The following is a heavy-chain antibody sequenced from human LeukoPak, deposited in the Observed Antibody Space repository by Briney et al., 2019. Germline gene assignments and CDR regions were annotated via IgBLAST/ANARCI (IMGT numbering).Heavy chain of an antibody. V-gene: IGHV4-34*01. J-gene: IGHJ4*02. CDR1: GGSFSGYH. CDR2: INHSGST. CDR3: ARREHIVAVTASFDY. Sequence: SETLSLTCAVYGGSFSGYHWSWIRQPPGKGLEWIGEINHSGSTNYNPSLKSRVTISVDTSKNQFSLKLSSVTAADTAVYYCARREHIVAVTASFDYWGQGTLVTVSS. D-gene: IGHD2-21*02.